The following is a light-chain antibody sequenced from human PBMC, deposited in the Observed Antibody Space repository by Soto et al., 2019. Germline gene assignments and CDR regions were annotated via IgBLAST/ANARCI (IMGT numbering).Light chain of an antibody. CDR3: SSYTSSSLYV. CDR2: DVS. J-gene: IGLJ1*01. CDR1: ISHAGGSNY. Sequence: QAARTQRASVSGSPAQSITISCTGTISHAGGSNYVSWYQQLPGKAPKLMLYDVSDRPSGVSNRFSGSKSGNTASLTISGLQAEDEADYYCSSYTSSSLYVFGTGTKVTVL. V-gene: IGLV2-14*01.